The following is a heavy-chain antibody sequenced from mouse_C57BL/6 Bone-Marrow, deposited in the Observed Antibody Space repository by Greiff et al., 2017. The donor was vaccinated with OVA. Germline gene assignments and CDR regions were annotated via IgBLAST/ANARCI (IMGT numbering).Heavy chain of an antibody. Sequence: QVQLKESGAELVKPGASVKLSCTASGYTFTEYTIHWVKQRSGQGLEWIGWFYPGSGSIKYNEKFKDKATLTADKSSSTVYMELSRLTSEDSAVYFCARDGEVYYAMDYWGQGTSVTVSS. CDR2: FYPGSGSI. CDR1: GYTFTEYT. J-gene: IGHJ4*01. CDR3: ARDGEVYYAMDY. V-gene: IGHV1-62-2*01.